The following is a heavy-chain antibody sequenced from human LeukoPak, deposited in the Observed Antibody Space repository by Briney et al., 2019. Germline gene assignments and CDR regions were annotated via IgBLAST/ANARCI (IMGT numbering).Heavy chain of an antibody. J-gene: IGHJ5*02. Sequence: GGSLRLSCAASGFTFDDYAMHWVRQPPGKGLEWVSGISWNSRDIGYADSVKGRFTISRDNAKNSPYLQMNSLRAEDTALYYCARASVAATFVNWFDPWGQGTLVTVSS. V-gene: IGHV3-9*01. D-gene: IGHD2-15*01. CDR1: GFTFDDYA. CDR3: ARASVAATFVNWFDP. CDR2: ISWNSRDI.